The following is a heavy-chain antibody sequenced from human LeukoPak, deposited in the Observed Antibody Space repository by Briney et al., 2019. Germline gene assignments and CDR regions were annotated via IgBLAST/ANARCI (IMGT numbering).Heavy chain of an antibody. CDR2: IIPIFGTA. CDR3: ATHSPEWRYSGYYNYYYIDV. J-gene: IGHJ6*03. D-gene: IGHD5-12*01. Sequence: ASVKVSCKASGGTFSSYAISWVRQAPGQGLEWMGGIIPIFGTANYAQKFQGRVTITADESTSTAYMELRSLRSEDTAVYYCATHSPEWRYSGYYNYYYIDVWGKGTTVTVSS. V-gene: IGHV1-69*13. CDR1: GGTFSSYA.